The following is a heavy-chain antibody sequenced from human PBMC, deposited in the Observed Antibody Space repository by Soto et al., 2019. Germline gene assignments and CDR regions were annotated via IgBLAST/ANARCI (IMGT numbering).Heavy chain of an antibody. D-gene: IGHD6-13*01. Sequence: SETLSLTCIVPAGPISGYLWSWIRQPPGKGLEWIAFVYDSGSTNYNPSLKGRVTVSVDTSNNQFSLKLNSVTAADTAVYYCARGWSSSWPYWGQGTLVTVSS. CDR1: AGPISGYL. J-gene: IGHJ4*02. CDR2: VYDSGST. V-gene: IGHV4-59*03. CDR3: ARGWSSSWPY.